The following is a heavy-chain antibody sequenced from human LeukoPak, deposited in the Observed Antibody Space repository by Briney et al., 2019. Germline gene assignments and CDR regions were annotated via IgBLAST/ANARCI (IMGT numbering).Heavy chain of an antibody. CDR3: AKGGDSGSYRLVDYFDY. V-gene: IGHV3-9*01. D-gene: IGHD1-26*01. J-gene: IGHJ4*02. Sequence: PGGSLRLSCAASGFTFDDYAMHWVRQALGKGLEWVSGISWNSGSIGYADSVKGRFTISRDNAKNSLYLQMNSLRAEDTALYYCAKGGDSGSYRLVDYFDYWGQGTLVTVSS. CDR1: GFTFDDYA. CDR2: ISWNSGSI.